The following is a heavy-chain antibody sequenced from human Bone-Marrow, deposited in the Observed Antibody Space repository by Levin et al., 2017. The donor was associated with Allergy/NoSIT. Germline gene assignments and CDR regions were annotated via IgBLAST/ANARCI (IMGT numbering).Heavy chain of an antibody. D-gene: IGHD3-9*01. CDR1: GFTFSNFA. Sequence: GGSLRLSCAASGFTFSNFAMHWVRQAPGKGLEWVAVIWNAGSNKHYLDSVKGRFIISRDNSKNKVYLQMNRLRAEDTGVYYCARDMALTGVDEPTILKDDWGQGTLVTVSS. J-gene: IGHJ4*02. CDR2: IWNAGSNK. V-gene: IGHV3-33*01. CDR3: ARDMALTGVDEPTILKDD.